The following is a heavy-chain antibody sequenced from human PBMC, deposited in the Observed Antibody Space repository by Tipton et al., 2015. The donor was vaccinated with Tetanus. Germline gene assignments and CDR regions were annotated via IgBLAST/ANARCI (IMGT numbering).Heavy chain of an antibody. D-gene: IGHD5-24*01. V-gene: IGHV3-48*03. Sequence: SLRLSCAASGFTFIGYEMNWVRQAPGKGLEWISYIDISGGSVYYADSVKGRFTISRDNTKDSLFLQMSSLRAEDTAVYYCARDGRNGFKRRVDAFDVWGHGTMVTVSS. J-gene: IGHJ3*01. CDR1: GFTFIGYE. CDR3: ARDGRNGFKRRVDAFDV. CDR2: IDISGGSV.